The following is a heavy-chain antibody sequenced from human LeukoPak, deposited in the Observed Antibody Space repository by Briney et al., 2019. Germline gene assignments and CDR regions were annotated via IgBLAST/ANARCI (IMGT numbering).Heavy chain of an antibody. Sequence: KASETLSLTCTVSGGSINNYYWSWIRQPAGKGLEWIGRISVSEGTNYNPSLKGRVSMSVVTSTSQFSLKLSSVTAADTAVYYCARVSGYDWESFYDYWGQGTLVTVSS. V-gene: IGHV4-4*07. D-gene: IGHD5-12*01. CDR2: ISVSEGT. CDR3: ARVSGYDWESFYDY. CDR1: GGSINNYY. J-gene: IGHJ4*02.